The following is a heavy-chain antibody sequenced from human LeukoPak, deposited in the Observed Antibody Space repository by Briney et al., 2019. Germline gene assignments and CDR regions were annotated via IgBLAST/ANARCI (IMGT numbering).Heavy chain of an antibody. J-gene: IGHJ4*02. CDR2: ISSSSYI. Sequence: PGGSLRLSCAASGFTFSSYSMNWVRQAPGKGLEWVSSISSSSYIYYADSVKGRFTISRDNAKNSLYLQMNSLRAEDTAVYYCARGGYYDSSGYYYDPHAVDYWGQGTLVTVSS. CDR3: ARGGYYDSSGYYYDPHAVDY. CDR1: GFTFSSYS. D-gene: IGHD3-22*01. V-gene: IGHV3-21*01.